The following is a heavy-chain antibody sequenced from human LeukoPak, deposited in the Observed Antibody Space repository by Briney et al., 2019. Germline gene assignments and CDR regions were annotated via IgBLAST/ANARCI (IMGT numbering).Heavy chain of an antibody. CDR3: ATYRQVLLPFES. D-gene: IGHD2-8*02. J-gene: IGHJ4*02. V-gene: IGHV3-23*01. Sequence: GVLRLSCAASGLTFSTFAMIWVRQPPGKGLEWVSSIFPSGGEIHYADSVRGRFTISRDNSKSTLSLQMNSLRAEDTAIYYCATYRQVLLPFESWGQGTLVTVSS. CDR2: IFPSGGEI. CDR1: GLTFSTFA.